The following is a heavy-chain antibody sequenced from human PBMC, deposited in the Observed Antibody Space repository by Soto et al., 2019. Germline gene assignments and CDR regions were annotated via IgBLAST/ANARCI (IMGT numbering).Heavy chain of an antibody. Sequence: SXKVSFKAAGYSXCSFGISLVRQAPGQGLEWVGWVSVPSGDTSSAQNFQGRVTVTTDTSTSTAYMEVGTLRSDDTAVYYCARTCRSGGSCYLEYWGEGTLVTVSS. J-gene: IGHJ4*02. CDR1: GYSXCSFG. D-gene: IGHD2-15*01. CDR2: VSVPSGDT. CDR3: ARTCRSGGSCYLEY. V-gene: IGHV1-18*01.